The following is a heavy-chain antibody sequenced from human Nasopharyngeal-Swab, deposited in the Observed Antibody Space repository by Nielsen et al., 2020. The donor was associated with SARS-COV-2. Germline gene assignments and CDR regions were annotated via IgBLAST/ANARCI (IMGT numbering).Heavy chain of an antibody. CDR2: VSQGGGT. J-gene: IGHJ6*03. V-gene: IGHV4-34*01. Sequence: WIRQPPGKGLEWIGEVSQGGGTNYNPSLKNRVTISVATSKNQFSLKLNSVTAAETAVYYCARGGAGVVPSPVLGLGPYYSYYYMDVWGKGTTVTVSS. D-gene: IGHD2-2*01. CDR3: ARGGAGVVPSPVLGLGPYYSYYYMDV.